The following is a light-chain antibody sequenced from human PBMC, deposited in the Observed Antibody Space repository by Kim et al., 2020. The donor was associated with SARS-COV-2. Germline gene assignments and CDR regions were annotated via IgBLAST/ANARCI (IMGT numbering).Light chain of an antibody. CDR1: RVGNKY. V-gene: IGLV3-1*01. CDR2: QDS. Sequence: VYPGQTASITCSGDRVGNKYACWYQQEPGQSPVLVIYQDSKRPSGSPGRFSGSNAGNTATLTISGTQAMDGADYYCQAWDSSTVVFGGGTQLTVL. J-gene: IGLJ2*01. CDR3: QAWDSSTVV.